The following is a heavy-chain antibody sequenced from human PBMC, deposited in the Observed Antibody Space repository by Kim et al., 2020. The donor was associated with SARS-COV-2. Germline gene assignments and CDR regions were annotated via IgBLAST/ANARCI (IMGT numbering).Heavy chain of an antibody. J-gene: IGHJ6*03. CDR2: IYDGGST. CDR1: GGSISSYY. CDR3: ATSLWFGELLYPPAYYYMDV. V-gene: IGHV4-59*01. Sequence: SETLSLTCTVSGGSISSYYWSWIRQPPGKGLDGIGYIYDGGSTSYNPSLESRGTRTVDTAKNQFSLNLSYVTAADTAVYYCATSLWFGELLYPPAYYYMDVWGKGTTVTVS. D-gene: IGHD3-10*01.